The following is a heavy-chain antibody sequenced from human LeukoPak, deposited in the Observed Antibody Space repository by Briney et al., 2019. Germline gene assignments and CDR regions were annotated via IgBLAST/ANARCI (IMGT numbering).Heavy chain of an antibody. Sequence: GGSLRLSCAASGFTSSSYGMHWVRQAPGKGLEWVAVIWYDGSNKYYADSVKGRFTISRDNSKNTLYLQMNSLRAEDTAVYYCAKGRIAVAGGNDAFDIWGQGTMVTVSS. CDR2: IWYDGSNK. CDR1: GFTSSSYG. D-gene: IGHD6-19*01. J-gene: IGHJ3*02. V-gene: IGHV3-33*06. CDR3: AKGRIAVAGGNDAFDI.